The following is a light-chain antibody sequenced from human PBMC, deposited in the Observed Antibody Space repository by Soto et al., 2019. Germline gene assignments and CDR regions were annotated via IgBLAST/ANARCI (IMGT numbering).Light chain of an antibody. CDR2: DAS. J-gene: IGKJ4*01. CDR3: QQLNSYPLT. Sequence: DIQLTQSPSSLSASVGDRVTITCQASQDISNHLNWYQQKPGKAPNLLIYDASDLETGVPSRFSGGGSGTFFSFTINSLQPEDFATYYCQQLNSYPLTFGGGTKVDIK. V-gene: IGKV1-33*01. CDR1: QDISNH.